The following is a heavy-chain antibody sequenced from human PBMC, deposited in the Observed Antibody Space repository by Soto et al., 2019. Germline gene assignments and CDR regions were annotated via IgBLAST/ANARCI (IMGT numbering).Heavy chain of an antibody. CDR1: GGSIGSYY. V-gene: IGHV4-59*01. J-gene: IGHJ5*02. Sequence: SETLSLTCTVSGGSIGSYYWSWIRQPPGKGLEWIGYIYYSDSINYNPSLKSRVIISDDTSKNQFSLRLSSVTAADTAVYYCARGRDTAMVSKGNWFDPWGQGTPVTVSS. D-gene: IGHD5-18*01. CDR2: IYYSDSI. CDR3: ARGRDTAMVSKGNWFDP.